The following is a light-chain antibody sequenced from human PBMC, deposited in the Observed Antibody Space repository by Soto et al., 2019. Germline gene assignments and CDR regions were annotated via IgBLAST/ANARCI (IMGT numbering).Light chain of an antibody. CDR1: QWFSGKN. CDR3: QQYGTWIT. Sequence: EIVLTQSLATLSLSPGERVSLSCGASQWFSGKNLAWYQQKPGQPPRLLIYSLSVRASGVPDRFRGSGSGTDFTLTITRLEPEDFAVYYCQQYGTWITFGQGTRLETK. J-gene: IGKJ5*01. V-gene: IGKV3-20*01. CDR2: SLS.